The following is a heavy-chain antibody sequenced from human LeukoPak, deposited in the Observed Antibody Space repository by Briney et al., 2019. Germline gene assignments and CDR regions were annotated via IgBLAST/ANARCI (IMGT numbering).Heavy chain of an antibody. J-gene: IGHJ6*03. V-gene: IGHV4-61*08. CDR1: GGSISSGGYY. CDR2: IYHGGST. D-gene: IGHD4-23*01. CDR3: ARGVYGGKGYYYYYYMDV. Sequence: SSETLSLTCTVSGGSISSGGYYWSWIRQPPGKGLEWIGYIYHGGSTYYNPSLKSRVTISVDTSKNQFSLKLSSVTAADTAVYYCARGVYGGKGYYYYYYMDVWGKGTTVTVSS.